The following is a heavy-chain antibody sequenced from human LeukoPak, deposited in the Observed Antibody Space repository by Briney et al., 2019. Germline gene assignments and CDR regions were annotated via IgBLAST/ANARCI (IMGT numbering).Heavy chain of an antibody. Sequence: ASETLSLTCTVSGGSISSYYRSWIRQPPGKGLEWIGYIYYSGSASYNPSLKSRVTISVDTSKNQFSLKLSSVTAADTAVYYCARARELYFFDYWGQGTLVTVSS. CDR1: GGSISSYY. D-gene: IGHD1-26*01. V-gene: IGHV4-59*12. CDR2: IYYSGSA. J-gene: IGHJ4*02. CDR3: ARARELYFFDY.